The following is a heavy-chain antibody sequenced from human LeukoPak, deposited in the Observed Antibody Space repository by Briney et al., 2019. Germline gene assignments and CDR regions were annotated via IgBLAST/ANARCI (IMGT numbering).Heavy chain of an antibody. Sequence: ASVKVSCKASGYTFTGYYMHWVRQAPGQGLEWMGRINPNSGGTNYAQKFQGRVTMTRDTSISTAYMELSRLRSDDTAVYYCARVFSVLLPPSGYWGQGTLVTVSS. D-gene: IGHD2-15*01. J-gene: IGHJ4*02. CDR2: INPNSGGT. CDR1: GYTFTGYY. V-gene: IGHV1-2*06. CDR3: ARVFSVLLPPSGY.